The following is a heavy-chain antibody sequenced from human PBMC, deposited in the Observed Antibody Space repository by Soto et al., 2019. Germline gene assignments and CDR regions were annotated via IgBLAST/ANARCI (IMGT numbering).Heavy chain of an antibody. Sequence: SVKVSCKASGGTFSSYAISWVRQAPGQGLEWMGGITPIFGTANYAQKFQGRVTITADESTSTAYMELSSLRSEDTAVYYCARLSSRSSSPGGWFDPWGQGTLVTVSS. J-gene: IGHJ5*02. CDR3: ARLSSRSSSPGGWFDP. D-gene: IGHD6-13*01. CDR1: GGTFSSYA. CDR2: ITPIFGTA. V-gene: IGHV1-69*13.